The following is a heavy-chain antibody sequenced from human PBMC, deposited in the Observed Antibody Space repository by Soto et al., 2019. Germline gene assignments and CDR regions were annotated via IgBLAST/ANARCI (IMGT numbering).Heavy chain of an antibody. CDR3: ARFNWYFDL. V-gene: IGHV4-59*08. CDR2: IYYSGST. Sequence: QVQLQESGPGLVKPSETLSLTCTVSGGSINSYYWSWIRQPPGKGLEWIGYIYYSGSTNYNPSLKSRVTISVDTSKNQFSLKLSSVTAADTAVYYCARFNWYFDLWGRGTLVTVSS. J-gene: IGHJ2*01. CDR1: GGSINSYY.